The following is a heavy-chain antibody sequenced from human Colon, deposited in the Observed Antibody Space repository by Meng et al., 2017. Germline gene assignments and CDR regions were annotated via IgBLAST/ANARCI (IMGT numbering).Heavy chain of an antibody. CDR1: GDSISSGNG. D-gene: IGHD6-13*01. J-gene: IGHJ4*02. Sequence: QVQLQGSGPGLVKPSGTLSLTCAVSGDSISSGNGWTWVRQPPGKGLEWIGEIYPSGRTSSNPSLQGRVTILLDKSKNQFSLELNSVTAADTAIYFCARKRTSPGTLGFDYWGQGTLVTVFS. V-gene: IGHV4-4*02. CDR2: IYPSGRT. CDR3: ARKRTSPGTLGFDY.